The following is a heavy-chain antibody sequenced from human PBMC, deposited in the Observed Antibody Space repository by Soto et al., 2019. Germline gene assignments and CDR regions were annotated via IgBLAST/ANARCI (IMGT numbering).Heavy chain of an antibody. CDR2: IYHSGST. Sequence: SETLPLTCAVSGGSISSSNWWSWIRQPPGKGLEWIGEIYHSGSTNYNPSLKSRVTISVDTSKNQFSLKLSSVTAADTAVYYCARSDGRYWGQGTLVTVSS. J-gene: IGHJ4*02. CDR1: GGSISSSNW. V-gene: IGHV4-4*02. CDR3: ARSDGRY.